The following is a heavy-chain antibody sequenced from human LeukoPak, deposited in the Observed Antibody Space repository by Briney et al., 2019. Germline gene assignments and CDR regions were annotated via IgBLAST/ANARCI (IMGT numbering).Heavy chain of an antibody. CDR2: INPSGGST. D-gene: IGHD2-2*01. V-gene: IGHV1-46*01. Sequence: ASVKVSCKASGYTFTSYYMHWVRQAPGQGLEWMGIINPSGGSTIYAQQFQGRVTMNRDMSTTTVYEDLRCLSCEHTHLFYCARVGPYCSSTSCQFDYWGQGTLVAVSS. J-gene: IGHJ4*02. CDR1: GYTFTSYY. CDR3: ARVGPYCSSTSCQFDY.